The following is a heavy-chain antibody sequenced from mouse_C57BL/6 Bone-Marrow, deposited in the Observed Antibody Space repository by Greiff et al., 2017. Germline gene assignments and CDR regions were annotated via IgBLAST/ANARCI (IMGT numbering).Heavy chain of an antibody. V-gene: IGHV1-69*01. CDR3: ARYYYGPGGTSWFAY. Sequence: QVQLQQPGAELVMPGASVKLSCKASGYTFTSYWMHWVKQRPGQGLEWIGEIDPSDSYTNYNQKFKGKSTLTADKSSSPAYMQLSSLTSEDSAVYYCARYYYGPGGTSWFAYWGQGTLVTVSA. CDR1: GYTFTSYW. CDR2: IDPSDSYT. D-gene: IGHD1-1*01. J-gene: IGHJ3*01.